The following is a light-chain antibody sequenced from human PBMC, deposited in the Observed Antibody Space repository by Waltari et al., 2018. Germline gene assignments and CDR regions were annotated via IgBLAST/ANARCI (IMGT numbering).Light chain of an antibody. J-gene: IGKJ2*01. CDR2: WAS. CDR1: QSVLYSSNNKNQ. CDR3: QQYYITPYT. Sequence: DIVMTQSPDSLAVSLGERATIHCKHSQSVLYSSNNKNQLAWYQQKPGQPPKLLIYWASTRESGVPDRFSGSGSGTDFTLTISVLQAEDVAVYYCQQYYITPYTFGQGTKLEIK. V-gene: IGKV4-1*01.